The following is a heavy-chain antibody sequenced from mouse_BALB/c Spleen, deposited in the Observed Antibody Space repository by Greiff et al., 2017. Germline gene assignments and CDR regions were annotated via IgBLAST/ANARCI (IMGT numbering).Heavy chain of an antibody. D-gene: IGHD2-4*01. CDR3: ASDYAWFAY. V-gene: IGHV5-6-5*01. CDR2: ISSGGST. Sequence: EVKLMESGGGLVKPGGSLKLSCAASGFTFSSYAMSWVRQTPEKRLEWVASISSGGSTYYPDSVKGRFTISRDNARNILYLQMSSLRSEDTAMYYCASDYAWFAYWGQGTLVTVSA. J-gene: IGHJ3*01. CDR1: GFTFSSYA.